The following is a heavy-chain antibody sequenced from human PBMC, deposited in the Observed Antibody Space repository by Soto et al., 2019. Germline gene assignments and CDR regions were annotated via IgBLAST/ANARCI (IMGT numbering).Heavy chain of an antibody. CDR3: ARSCRSWSDYYLYH. D-gene: IGHD6-13*01. CDR2: IYHSGST. V-gene: IGHV4-4*02. Sequence: QVQLQESGPGLVKPSGTLSLTCAVSSGSISSSNWWSWVRQPPGKGLEWIGEIYHSGSTNYNPSLKGRVPISGDKSQDQFSLKFSSLTAADTAVYYRARSCRSWSDYYLYHWGQGALVTVSS. CDR1: SGSISSSNW. J-gene: IGHJ4*02.